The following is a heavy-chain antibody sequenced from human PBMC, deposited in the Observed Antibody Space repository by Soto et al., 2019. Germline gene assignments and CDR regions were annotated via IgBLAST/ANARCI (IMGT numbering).Heavy chain of an antibody. CDR1: GGSISSTNYY. D-gene: IGHD5-12*01. V-gene: IGHV4-30-4*01. CDR3: ALRFGTA. Sequence: PSETLSLTCTVSGGSISSTNYYWSWVRQPPGKGLEWIGYIYYSGTAYYSPSLKSRVTISLDTSKNRLSLEPSSVTAADTAVYYCALRFGTAWGQGTTVTVSS. J-gene: IGHJ6*02. CDR2: IYYSGTA.